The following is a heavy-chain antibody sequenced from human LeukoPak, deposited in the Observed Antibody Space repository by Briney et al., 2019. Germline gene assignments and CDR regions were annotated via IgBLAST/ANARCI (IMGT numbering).Heavy chain of an antibody. Sequence: PGGSLRLSCAASGFTFSSYGMHWVRQAPGKGLEWVALISHDGNNKYYADSVKGRFTISRDNSKNTLYLQMNSLRAEDTAVYYCAKLLWFGENFDYWGQGTLVTVSS. J-gene: IGHJ4*02. D-gene: IGHD3-10*01. CDR2: ISHDGNNK. V-gene: IGHV3-30*18. CDR3: AKLLWFGENFDY. CDR1: GFTFSSYG.